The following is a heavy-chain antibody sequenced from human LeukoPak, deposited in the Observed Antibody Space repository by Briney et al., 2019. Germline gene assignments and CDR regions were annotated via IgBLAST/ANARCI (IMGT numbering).Heavy chain of an antibody. CDR1: GGSISSGGYS. CDR2: IYHSGST. J-gene: IGHJ4*02. Sequence: SETLSLTCAVSGGSISSGGYSWSWIRQPPGKGLEWIGYIYHSGSTYYNPSLKSRVTISVDRSKNQFSLKLSSVTAADTAVYYCARMRYGDSDYWGQGTLVTVSS. D-gene: IGHD4-17*01. CDR3: ARMRYGDSDY. V-gene: IGHV4-30-2*01.